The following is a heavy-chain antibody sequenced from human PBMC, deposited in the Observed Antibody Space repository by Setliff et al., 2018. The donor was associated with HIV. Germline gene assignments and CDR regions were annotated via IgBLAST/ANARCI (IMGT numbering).Heavy chain of an antibody. CDR2: IYSTGST. CDR1: GPSINIHY. D-gene: IGHD3-10*01. J-gene: IGHJ6*03. CDR3: ARDGPLEGSYRYYYYYMDV. Sequence: SETLSLTCTVSGPSINIHYWSWIRQSPGKGFEWIGYIYSTGSTNYNPSLQSRVTISMVASRNQFSLKLSSVTAADTAVYYCARDGPLEGSYRYYYYYMDVWGKGTTVTVSS. V-gene: IGHV4-59*11.